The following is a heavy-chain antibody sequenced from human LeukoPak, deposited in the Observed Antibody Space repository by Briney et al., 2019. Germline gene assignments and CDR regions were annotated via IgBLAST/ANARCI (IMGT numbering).Heavy chain of an antibody. Sequence: SGRSLTLFCAASGFTFSFYRMLGVPQAPGKGLEWVAFLWYDGSNKYYPHSVKSRFTISRDNSQIPLDLQLNSLRTDDTVVYYGAIQPINQQLVLVDYWGQGTLVTVSS. CDR2: LWYDGSNK. D-gene: IGHD6-13*01. V-gene: IGHV3-33*08. CDR3: AIQPINQQLVLVDY. J-gene: IGHJ4*02. CDR1: GFTFSFYR.